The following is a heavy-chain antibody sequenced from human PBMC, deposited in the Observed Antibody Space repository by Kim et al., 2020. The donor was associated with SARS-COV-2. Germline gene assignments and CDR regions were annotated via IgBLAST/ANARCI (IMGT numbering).Heavy chain of an antibody. CDR2: A. D-gene: IGHD6-6*01. Sequence: AISAQKFQGRVTCTADESTSTAYMGLSSLRSEDTAVYYCAREDSSSRIDYWGQGTLVTVSS. CDR3: AREDSSSRIDY. V-gene: IGHV1-69*01. J-gene: IGHJ4*02.